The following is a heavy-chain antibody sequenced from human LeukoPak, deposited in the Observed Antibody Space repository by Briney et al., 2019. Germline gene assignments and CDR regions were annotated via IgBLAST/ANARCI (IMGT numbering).Heavy chain of an antibody. CDR3: ARDLCRDCFDQTHDAFDI. CDR2: ISGSGGST. D-gene: IGHD2-21*02. V-gene: IGHV3-23*01. Sequence: PGGSLRLSCAASGFTFSSYAMSWVRQAPGKGLEWVSAISGSGGSTYYADSVKGRFTISRDNSKNTLYLQMNSLRAEDTAVYYCARDLCRDCFDQTHDAFDIWGQGTMVTVSS. CDR1: GFTFSSYA. J-gene: IGHJ3*02.